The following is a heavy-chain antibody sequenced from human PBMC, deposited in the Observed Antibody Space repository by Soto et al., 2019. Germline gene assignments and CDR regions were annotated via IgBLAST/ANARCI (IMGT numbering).Heavy chain of an antibody. CDR2: INHSGST. Sequence: SETLSLTCAVYGGSYSGYYWSWIRQPPGKGLEWIGEINHSGSTNYNPSLKSRVTISVDTSKNQFSLKLSSVSAADTAVYYCATGRGVRGVIITTYYYYGLDVWGQGTTVTVSS. J-gene: IGHJ6*02. D-gene: IGHD3-10*01. V-gene: IGHV4-34*01. CDR1: GGSYSGYY. CDR3: ATGRGVRGVIITTYYYYGLDV.